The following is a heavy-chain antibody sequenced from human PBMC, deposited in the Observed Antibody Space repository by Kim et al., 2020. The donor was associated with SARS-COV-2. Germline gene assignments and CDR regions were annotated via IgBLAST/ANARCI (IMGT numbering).Heavy chain of an antibody. CDR2: IDTEGSTT. V-gene: IGHV3-74*01. CDR3: ETSRTYVY. J-gene: IGHJ4*02. CDR1: GLTFSSYW. D-gene: IGHD2-2*01. Sequence: GGSLRLSCAASGLTFSSYWMHWVRQVSGRGLVWVSGIDTEGSTTVDPSAVKGRFTISRDNAKNMVYLLMNSMRPEDTAVYFCETSRTYVYWGQGTLVTISS.